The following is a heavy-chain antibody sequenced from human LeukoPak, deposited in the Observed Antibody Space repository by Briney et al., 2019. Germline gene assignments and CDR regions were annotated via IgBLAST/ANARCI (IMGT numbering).Heavy chain of an antibody. V-gene: IGHV3-23*01. J-gene: IGHJ4*02. CDR3: AKGDHGYSYGYFEYYFDY. Sequence: GGSLRLSCAASGFTFSSYAMSWVRQAPGKGLEWVSAISGSGGSTYYADSVKGRFTISRDNSKNTLYLQMNSLRAEDTAVYYCAKGDHGYSYGYFEYYFDYWGQGTLVTVSS. CDR1: GFTFSSYA. D-gene: IGHD5-18*01. CDR2: ISGSGGST.